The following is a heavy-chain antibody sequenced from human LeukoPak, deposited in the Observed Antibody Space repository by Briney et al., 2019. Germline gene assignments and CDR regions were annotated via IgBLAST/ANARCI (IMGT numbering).Heavy chain of an antibody. CDR3: ARGFPSRRNYDSSGYYSYYFDY. V-gene: IGHV1-2*02. D-gene: IGHD3-22*01. CDR1: GYTLTGYY. Sequence: ASVKVSCKASGYTLTGYYMHWVRQAPGQGLEWMGWINPNSDGTNYAQKFQGRVTMTRDTSINTAYMQLSRLRSDDTAVYYCARGFPSRRNYDSSGYYSYYFDYWGQGTLVTVSS. J-gene: IGHJ4*02. CDR2: INPNSDGT.